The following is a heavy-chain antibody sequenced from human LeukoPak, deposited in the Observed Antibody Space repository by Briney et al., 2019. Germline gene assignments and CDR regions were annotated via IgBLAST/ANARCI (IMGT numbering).Heavy chain of an antibody. CDR2: VIRDGSFT. V-gene: IGHV3-74*01. J-gene: IGHJ5*02. CDR1: GFTFRSYW. D-gene: IGHD3-16*01. CDR3: AKDNYGRDRRRIGWFDP. Sequence: GGSLRLSCAASGFTFRSYWVHWVRQAPGKGLEWVSRVIRDGSFTNYADSVKGRFTISRDNAKNTLYLQMNSLRTEDTALYYCAKDNYGRDRRRIGWFDPWGQGTLVTVSS.